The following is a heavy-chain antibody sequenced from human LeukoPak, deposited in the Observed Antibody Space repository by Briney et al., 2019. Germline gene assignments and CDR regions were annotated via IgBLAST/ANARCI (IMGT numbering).Heavy chain of an antibody. CDR2: IYYSGST. J-gene: IGHJ5*02. CDR3: ARHVQMDTAMGHNWFDP. D-gene: IGHD5-18*01. Sequence: SETLSLTCTVSGGSISSSSYYWGWIRQPPGKGLEWIGSIYYSGSTYYNPSLKSRVSISVDTSKNQFSLKLRSVTAADTAVYYCARHVQMDTAMGHNWFDPWGQGTLVTVSS. CDR1: GGSISSSSYY. V-gene: IGHV4-39*01.